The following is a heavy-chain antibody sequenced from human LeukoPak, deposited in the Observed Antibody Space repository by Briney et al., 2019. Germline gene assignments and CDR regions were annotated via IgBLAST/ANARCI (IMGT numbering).Heavy chain of an antibody. CDR3: ARDKCSSTSCYRRLYYYYGMDV. D-gene: IGHD2-2*01. CDR1: GFTVSSNY. J-gene: IGHJ6*02. CDR2: IYSGGST. V-gene: IGHV3-53*01. Sequence: GGSLRLSCAASGFTVSSNYMSWVRQAPGKGLEWVSVIYSGGSTYYADSVKSRFTISRDNAKNSLYLQMNSLRAEDTALYHCARDKCSSTSCYRRLYYYYGMDVWGQGTTVTVSS.